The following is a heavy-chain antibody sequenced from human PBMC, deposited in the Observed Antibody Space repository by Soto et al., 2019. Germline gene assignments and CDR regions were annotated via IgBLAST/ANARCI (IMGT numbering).Heavy chain of an antibody. CDR3: ARGSGWYGRYYMDV. Sequence: PSETLSLTCTVSGDSISSYYWSWIRQPPGKGLEWIGYIYYSGSTNYNPSLKSRVTISVDTSKNQLSLKLSSVTAADTAVYYCARGSGWYGRYYMDVWGKGTTVTVSS. V-gene: IGHV4-59*01. CDR2: IYYSGST. CDR1: GDSISSYY. J-gene: IGHJ6*03. D-gene: IGHD6-19*01.